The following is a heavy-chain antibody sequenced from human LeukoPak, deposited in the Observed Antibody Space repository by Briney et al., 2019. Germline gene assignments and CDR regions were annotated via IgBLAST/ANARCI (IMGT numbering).Heavy chain of an antibody. CDR2: ISGSGGST. CDR3: AREVPGGYYGSGSYYTNYYGMDV. D-gene: IGHD3-10*01. Sequence: GGSLRLSCAASGFTFSSYAMSWVRQAPGKGLEWVSGISGSGGSTYYEDSVKGRFTISRDNSKNTLYLQMNSLRAEDTAVYYCAREVPGGYYGSGSYYTNYYGMDVWGQGTTVTVSS. V-gene: IGHV3-23*01. J-gene: IGHJ6*02. CDR1: GFTFSSYA.